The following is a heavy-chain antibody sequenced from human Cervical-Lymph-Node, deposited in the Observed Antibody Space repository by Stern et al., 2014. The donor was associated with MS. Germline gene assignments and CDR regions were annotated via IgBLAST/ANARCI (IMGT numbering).Heavy chain of an antibody. CDR3: VRQVTVRSRFDY. J-gene: IGHJ4*02. CDR2: IDDTGRT. D-gene: IGHD4-11*01. Sequence: QLQLQESGPGLVKPSETLSRTCTVSGGSISSSYYCGWIRQSSGKGLEWIGSIDDTGRTFYNPSLKSRVTISVDTSKNQLSLKLSSVTAADTAVYYCVRQVTVRSRFDYWGQGTLVTVSS. V-gene: IGHV4-39*01. CDR1: GGSISSSYY.